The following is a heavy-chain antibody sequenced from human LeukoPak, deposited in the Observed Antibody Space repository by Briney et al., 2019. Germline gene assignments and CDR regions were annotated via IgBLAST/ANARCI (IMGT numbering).Heavy chain of an antibody. Sequence: SETLSLTCTVSGGSITSSPYHWAWIRQPPGRGPEWIGTVSHTGATQYSPSLTSRVTISLGTSKNQFSLSLNSVTAADTAIFYCARSMVTTDRNFDHWGQGTLVTVSS. CDR2: VSHTGAT. V-gene: IGHV4-39*07. J-gene: IGHJ4*01. D-gene: IGHD2-21*02. CDR3: ARSMVTTDRNFDH. CDR1: GGSITSSPYH.